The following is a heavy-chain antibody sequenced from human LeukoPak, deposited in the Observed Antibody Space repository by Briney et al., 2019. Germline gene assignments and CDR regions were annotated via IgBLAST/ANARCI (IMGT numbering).Heavy chain of an antibody. CDR1: GFTFDDYG. CDR3: ARAIFSRGWYLVDY. Sequence: GGSLRLSCAASGFTFDDYGMSWVRQAPGKGLEWVSGINWNGGSTGYADSVKGRFTISRDNAKNSLYLQMNSLRAEDTAVYYCARAIFSRGWYLVDYWGQGTLVTVSS. D-gene: IGHD6-19*01. V-gene: IGHV3-20*04. CDR2: INWNGGST. J-gene: IGHJ4*02.